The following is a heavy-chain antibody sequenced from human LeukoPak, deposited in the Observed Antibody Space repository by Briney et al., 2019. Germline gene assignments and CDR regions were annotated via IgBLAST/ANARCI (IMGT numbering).Heavy chain of an antibody. CDR2: IYPGDSDT. V-gene: IGHV5-51*01. Sequence: GGSLKISCKGSGYSFTTYCIGWVRQAPGQGLEWMAIIYPGDSDTRYSPSFQGRVTISADKSISTPYLQLSSLKASDTAMYYCARPPGDFGDYLSDPVFFDYWGQGTLVTVSS. CDR1: GYSFTTYC. CDR3: ARPPGDFGDYLSDPVFFDY. J-gene: IGHJ4*02. D-gene: IGHD4-17*01.